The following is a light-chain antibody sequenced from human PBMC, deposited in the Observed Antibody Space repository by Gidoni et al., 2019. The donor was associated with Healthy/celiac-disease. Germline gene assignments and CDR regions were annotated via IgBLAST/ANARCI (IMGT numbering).Light chain of an antibody. V-gene: IGKV1-39*01. CDR3: QQSYSSWT. CDR2: AAS. Sequence: DIQMTQSPSSLSASVGDRVTITCRASQSISSYLNWYQQKPGKAPTLLIYAASSLQSGVPSRCSGSGAGTDFTLTISSLEPEDFATYYCQQSYSSWTFGQGTKVEIK. CDR1: QSISSY. J-gene: IGKJ1*01.